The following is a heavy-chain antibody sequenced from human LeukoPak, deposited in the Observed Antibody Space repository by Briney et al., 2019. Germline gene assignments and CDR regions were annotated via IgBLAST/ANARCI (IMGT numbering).Heavy chain of an antibody. J-gene: IGHJ6*03. V-gene: IGHV4-34*01. Sequence: PSETLSLTCAVYGGSFSGYYWSWIRQPPGKGLEWVGEINHSGSTNYNPSLKSRVTISVDTSKNQFSLKLSSVTAADTAVYYCARRVGLWYSSSWRYYYYYYMDVWGKGTTVTISS. D-gene: IGHD6-13*01. CDR1: GGSFSGYY. CDR3: ARRVGLWYSSSWRYYYYYYMDV. CDR2: INHSGST.